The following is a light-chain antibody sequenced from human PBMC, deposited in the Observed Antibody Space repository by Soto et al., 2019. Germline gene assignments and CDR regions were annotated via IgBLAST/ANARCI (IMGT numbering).Light chain of an antibody. J-gene: IGKJ1*01. V-gene: IGKV3-20*01. Sequence: EIVLTQSPGTLSLSPGEGATLSCRASQSVSSNYLAWYQQKPGQAPRLLIYGASSRATGIPDRFSGSGSGTDFTLTISRLEPEDFAVYYCQHYGSSPETFGQGTKVDI. CDR3: QHYGSSPET. CDR2: GAS. CDR1: QSVSSNY.